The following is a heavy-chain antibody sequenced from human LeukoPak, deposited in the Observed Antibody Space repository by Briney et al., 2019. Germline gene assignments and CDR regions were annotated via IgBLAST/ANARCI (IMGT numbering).Heavy chain of an antibody. CDR1: GYTFTSYD. Sequence: ASVKVSCKASGYTFTSYDINWVRQATGQGLEWMGWMNPNSGNTGYAQKFQGRVTITRNTSISTAYMELSSLRSEDTAVYYCAKAGNLGGSSYLYYYYYMDVWGKGTTVTISS. CDR3: AKAGNLGGSSYLYYYYYMDV. V-gene: IGHV1-8*03. J-gene: IGHJ6*03. D-gene: IGHD1-26*01. CDR2: MNPNSGNT.